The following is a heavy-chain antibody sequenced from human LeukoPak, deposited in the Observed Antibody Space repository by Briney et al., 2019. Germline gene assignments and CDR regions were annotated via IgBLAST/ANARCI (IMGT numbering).Heavy chain of an antibody. D-gene: IGHD6-13*01. CDR1: GYTFTGYY. CDR2: IIPIFGTA. Sequence: GASVKVSCKASGYTFTGYYMHWVRQAPGQGLEWMGGIIPIFGTASYAQKFQGRVTITADKSTSTAYMELSSLRSEDTAVYYCARAVAAAGESFDYWGQGTLVTVSS. CDR3: ARAVAAAGESFDY. V-gene: IGHV1-69*06. J-gene: IGHJ4*02.